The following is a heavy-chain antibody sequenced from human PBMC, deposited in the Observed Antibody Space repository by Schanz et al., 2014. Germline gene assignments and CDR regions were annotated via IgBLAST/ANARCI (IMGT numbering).Heavy chain of an antibody. V-gene: IGHV4-59*08. Sequence: QVQLQESGPGLVKPSETLSLTCTVSGASISFYDWNWIRPSPGKGLEWIGYIYHSGRPIYNPSLQGRLTISIDTPKTQFPRKLEPLTAADTAMYFCARQGDVYRLDYWGQGTLVTVTS. CDR1: GASISFYD. D-gene: IGHD1-26*01. J-gene: IGHJ4*02. CDR2: IYHSGRP. CDR3: ARQGDVYRLDY.